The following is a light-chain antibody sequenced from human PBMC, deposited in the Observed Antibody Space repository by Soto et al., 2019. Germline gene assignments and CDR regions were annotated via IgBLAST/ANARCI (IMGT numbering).Light chain of an antibody. V-gene: IGKV1-39*01. CDR1: QSIGTY. CDR3: QQSYSAPRT. Sequence: DLQMTQSPSSLPASVGDRISITCRASQSIGTYLSWYQQKPGKAPKLLIYGASNLQSGVPSRFSGSGSETGFTLTISSLQPEDFATYYCQQSYSAPRTFGQGTKGEIK. J-gene: IGKJ2*01. CDR2: GAS.